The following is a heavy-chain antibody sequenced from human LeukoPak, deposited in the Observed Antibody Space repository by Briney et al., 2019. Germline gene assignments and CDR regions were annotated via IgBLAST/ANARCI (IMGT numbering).Heavy chain of an antibody. J-gene: IGHJ6*03. CDR2: IYHSGST. CDR3: ARATVTVYYYYYYMDV. Sequence: PSETLSLTCAVSGGSISSSNWWSWVRQPPGKGLEWIGEIYHSGSTNYNPSLKSRVTISVDKSKNQFSLKLSSVTAADTAVYYCARATVTVYYYYYYMDVWGKGTTVTVSS. V-gene: IGHV4-4*02. D-gene: IGHD4-17*01. CDR1: GGSISSSNW.